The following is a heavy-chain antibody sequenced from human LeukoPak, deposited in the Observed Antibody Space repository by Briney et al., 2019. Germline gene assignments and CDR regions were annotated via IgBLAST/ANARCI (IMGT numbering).Heavy chain of an antibody. CDR3: ARASLGGRDYHLDS. CDR1: GFTFRDYW. V-gene: IGHV3-7*01. D-gene: IGHD4/OR15-4a*01. Sequence: PGGSLRLSCEASGFTFRDYWMTWVRQAPGKGLEWVANIKADGSQTYYMKPLKGRVTVSRDNARNSLLLQLGSLRVDDTGVYYCARASLGGRDYHLDSWGQGTLVTVSS. J-gene: IGHJ4*02. CDR2: IKADGSQT.